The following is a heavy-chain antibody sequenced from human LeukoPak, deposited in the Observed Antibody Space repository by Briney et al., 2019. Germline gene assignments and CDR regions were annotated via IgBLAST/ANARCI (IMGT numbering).Heavy chain of an antibody. D-gene: IGHD3-22*01. CDR1: GFTFSDYA. Sequence: SGGSLRLSCAASGFTFSDYAMSWVRQAPGQGLEWVSTISDDGSGTYYADSVKGRFTISRDNSKNTLFLQINSLRAEDSAVYYCATDRERDPRVYYLVGGQGTLITVSS. CDR3: ATDRERDPRVYYLV. CDR2: ISDDGSGT. J-gene: IGHJ4*02. V-gene: IGHV3-23*01.